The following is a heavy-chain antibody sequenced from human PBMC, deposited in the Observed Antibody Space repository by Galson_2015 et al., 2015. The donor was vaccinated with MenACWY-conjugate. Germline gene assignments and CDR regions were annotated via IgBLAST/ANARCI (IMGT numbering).Heavy chain of an antibody. Sequence: TLSLTCGVLGGSLSGYYWNWIRQAPGKGLEWIGEIRRGGITNYNPSLKGRVTISGDTSTNQISLHLASVTAADTAVYYCATWRGYIYGVGRDFWGQGTRVTVSS. V-gene: IGHV4-34*01. CDR3: ATWRGYIYGVGRDF. D-gene: IGHD4-17*01. CDR2: IRRGGIT. CDR1: GGSLSGYY. J-gene: IGHJ4*02.